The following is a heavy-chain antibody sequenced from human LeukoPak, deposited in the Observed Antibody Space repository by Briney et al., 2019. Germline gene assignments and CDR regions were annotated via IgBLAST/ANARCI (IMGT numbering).Heavy chain of an antibody. CDR3: ARATNYYDSSGHGY. CDR1: GFTFSSYW. CDR2: INSDGSSP. Sequence: PGGSLRLSCAASGFTFSSYWMHWVRHAPGKGLVWVSRINSDGSSPTYADSVKGRFTISRDNAKNTLYLQMNRLRAEDTAVYYCARATNYYDSSGHGYWGQGTLVTVSS. J-gene: IGHJ4*02. D-gene: IGHD3-22*01. V-gene: IGHV3-74*01.